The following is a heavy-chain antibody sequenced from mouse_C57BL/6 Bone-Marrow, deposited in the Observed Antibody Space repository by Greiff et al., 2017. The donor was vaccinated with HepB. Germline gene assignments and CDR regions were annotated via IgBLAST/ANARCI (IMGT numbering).Heavy chain of an antibody. CDR2: ISSGGSYT. CDR3: ARRYYSNYYAMDY. CDR1: GFTFSIYG. Sequence: EVKLMESGGDLVKPGGSLKLSCAASGFTFSIYGMSWVRQTPDKRLEWVATISSGGSYTYYPDSVKGRFTISRDNAKNTLYLQMSSLKSEDTAMYYCARRYYSNYYAMDYWGQGTSVTVSS. V-gene: IGHV5-6*02. J-gene: IGHJ4*01. D-gene: IGHD2-5*01.